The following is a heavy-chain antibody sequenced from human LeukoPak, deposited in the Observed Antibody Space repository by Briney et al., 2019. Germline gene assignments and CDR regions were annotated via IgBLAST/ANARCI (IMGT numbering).Heavy chain of an antibody. D-gene: IGHD4-17*01. V-gene: IGHV1-2*02. Sequence: ASVNVSCKASAYTFTGYYMHWVRQAAGQGLEWMGWINPNSGGTNYAQKFQGRVTMTRDTYIGTAYMELSRLRSDDTAVYYCARLPSYGDYLGYWGQGTLVTVYS. CDR3: ARLPSYGDYLGY. CDR2: INPNSGGT. J-gene: IGHJ4*02. CDR1: AYTFTGYY.